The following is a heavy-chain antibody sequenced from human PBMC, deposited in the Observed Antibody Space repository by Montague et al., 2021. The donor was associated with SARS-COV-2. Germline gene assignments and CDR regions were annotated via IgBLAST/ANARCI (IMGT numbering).Heavy chain of an antibody. CDR2: ISSSSSTI. CDR1: GFTFSSYS. Sequence: SLRLSCAASGFTFSSYSMNWVRQAPGKGLEWVSYISSSSSTIYYADSVXGRFTISRDNAKNSLYLQMNSLRDEDTAVYYCARAPITVTRTFDYWGQGTLVTVSS. CDR3: ARAPITVTRTFDY. J-gene: IGHJ4*02. V-gene: IGHV3-48*02. D-gene: IGHD4-17*01.